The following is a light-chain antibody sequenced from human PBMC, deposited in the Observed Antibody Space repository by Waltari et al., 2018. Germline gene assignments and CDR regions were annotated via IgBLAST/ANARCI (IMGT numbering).Light chain of an antibody. Sequence: EIVLTQSPGTLSLSPGERATLSCRASQSVRSNYLAWYQQKPGQAPRLLIYGASSRATGIPDRFSGSGSGTDFTLTISRLEPEDFAVYYSQHYDSSLITFGQGTRLEIK. J-gene: IGKJ5*01. CDR3: QHYDSSLIT. V-gene: IGKV3-20*01. CDR1: QSVRSNY. CDR2: GAS.